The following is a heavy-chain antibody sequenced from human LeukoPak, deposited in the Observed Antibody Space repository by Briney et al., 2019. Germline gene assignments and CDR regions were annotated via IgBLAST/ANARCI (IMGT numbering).Heavy chain of an antibody. D-gene: IGHD6-19*01. Sequence: GGSLRLSCAASGFIFSSYAMPWVRQAPGKGLEWVAVISYDGTNTDYADSVKGRFTISRDNSKNALYLQMNSLRAEDTAVYYCAKEMGRAVGSFDYWGQGTLVTVSS. CDR3: AKEMGRAVGSFDY. J-gene: IGHJ4*02. CDR2: ISYDGTNT. CDR1: GFIFSSYA. V-gene: IGHV3-30-3*01.